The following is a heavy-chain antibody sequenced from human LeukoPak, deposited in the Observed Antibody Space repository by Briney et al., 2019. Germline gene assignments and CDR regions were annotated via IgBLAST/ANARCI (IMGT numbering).Heavy chain of an antibody. Sequence: GGSLRLSCAASGFIFRNYDMNWVRQAPGKGLEWISYISSRTTSTYYAASVQGRFSISRDNDENFLYLQMNSLRAEDTATYYCARGPGYTYGSFDYWGQGTLVTVPS. CDR2: ISSRTTST. V-gene: IGHV3-48*01. CDR3: ARGPGYTYGSFDY. D-gene: IGHD5-18*01. J-gene: IGHJ4*03. CDR1: GFIFRNYD.